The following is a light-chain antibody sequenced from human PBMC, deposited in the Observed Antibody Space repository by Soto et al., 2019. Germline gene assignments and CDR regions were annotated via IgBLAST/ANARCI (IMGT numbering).Light chain of an antibody. CDR3: QQYGSSPT. Sequence: EIVLTQSPGTVSLSPGESATLSCRASQSISRSDLAWYQHRPGQSPRLLLYATSSRATGIPDRFTGGGAGTGFTLTISRLEPEDSAVYYCQQYGSSPTFGGGTKVEIK. V-gene: IGKV3-20*01. CDR1: QSISRSD. CDR2: ATS. J-gene: IGKJ4*01.